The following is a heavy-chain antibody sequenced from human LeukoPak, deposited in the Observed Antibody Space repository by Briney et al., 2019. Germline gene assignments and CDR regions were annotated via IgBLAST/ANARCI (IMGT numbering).Heavy chain of an antibody. CDR1: GFTFRNYW. CDR2: INEHGTP. V-gene: IGHV3-74*03. CDR3: AKGGGGYSSSSYGMDV. J-gene: IGHJ6*02. Sequence: GGSLRLSCAASGFTFRNYWMYWVRQAPGKGLVWIANINEHGTPMYEDSVKGRFTISREKSKNTHYLQMNSLRAEDTAVYYWAKGGGGYSSSSYGMDVWGQGTTVTVSS. D-gene: IGHD6-19*01.